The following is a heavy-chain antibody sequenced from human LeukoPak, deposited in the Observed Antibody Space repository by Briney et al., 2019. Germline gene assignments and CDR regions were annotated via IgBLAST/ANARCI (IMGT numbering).Heavy chain of an antibody. V-gene: IGHV3-21*01. CDR3: ATDDYYDSSGND. Sequence: PGGSLRLSCAASGFTFSSYSMNLVRQAPGKGLEWVSSISSSSSYIYYADSVKGRFTISRDNAKNSLYLQMNSLRAEDTAVYYCATDDYYDSSGNDWGQGTLVTVSS. D-gene: IGHD3-22*01. J-gene: IGHJ4*02. CDR1: GFTFSSYS. CDR2: ISSSSSYI.